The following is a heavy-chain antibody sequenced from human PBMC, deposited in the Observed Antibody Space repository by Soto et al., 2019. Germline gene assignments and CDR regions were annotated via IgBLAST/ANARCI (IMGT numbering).Heavy chain of an antibody. CDR1: GYTCSEYN. D-gene: IGHD3-9*01. Sequence: GGCLRLACVASGYTCSEYNMNWVRQAPGKGLEWVSYFGTSRKYIFYADSVRGRFTISRDDARNSLYLQLNSLRDEDTAVYYCVRDRDWAFDIWGQGTMVTVSS. V-gene: IGHV3-48*02. CDR2: FGTSRKYI. J-gene: IGHJ3*02. CDR3: VRDRDWAFDI.